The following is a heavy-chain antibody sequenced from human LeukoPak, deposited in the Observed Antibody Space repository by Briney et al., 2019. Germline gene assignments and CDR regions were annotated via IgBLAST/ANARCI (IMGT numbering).Heavy chain of an antibody. Sequence: GESLKISCQGSGYSFTSYWIGWVRQMPGKGLEWMGIIYPGDSDTRYSPSFRGQVTISADKSISTAYLQWSSLKASDTAMYYCARARSRITMVRGVIITQRLNWFDPWGQGTLVTVSS. J-gene: IGHJ5*02. CDR2: IYPGDSDT. D-gene: IGHD3-10*01. CDR1: GYSFTSYW. V-gene: IGHV5-51*01. CDR3: ARARSRITMVRGVIITQRLNWFDP.